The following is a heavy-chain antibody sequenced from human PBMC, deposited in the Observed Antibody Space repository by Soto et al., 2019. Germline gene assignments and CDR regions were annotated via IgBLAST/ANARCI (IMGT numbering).Heavy chain of an antibody. V-gene: IGHV3-30-3*01. D-gene: IGHD2-15*01. CDR1: VFTFISYA. J-gene: IGHJ6*02. CDR2: ISYDGSNK. Sequence: QAGWALRLSCASSVFTFISYAMHWVRQSPGKGLEWVAVISYDGSNKYYADSVKGRFTISRDNSKNTLYLQMNSLRAEDTAVYYCARDDCSGGSCYPDYYYYYGMDVWGQGTKVTVSS. CDR3: ARDDCSGGSCYPDYYYYYGMDV.